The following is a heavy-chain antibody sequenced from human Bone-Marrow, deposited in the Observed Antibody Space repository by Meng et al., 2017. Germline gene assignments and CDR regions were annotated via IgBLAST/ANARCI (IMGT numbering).Heavy chain of an antibody. CDR3: ARDVVRAVVTPGY. J-gene: IGHJ4*02. V-gene: IGHV1-2*02. CDR2: INPNSGGT. Sequence: ASVKVSCKASGYTFTGYYMHWVRQAPGQGLEWMGWINPNSGGTNYAQKFQGRVTMTRDTSISTACMELSRLRSDDTAVYYCARDVVRAVVTPGYWGQGTLVTVSS. D-gene: IGHD4-23*01. CDR1: GYTFTGYY.